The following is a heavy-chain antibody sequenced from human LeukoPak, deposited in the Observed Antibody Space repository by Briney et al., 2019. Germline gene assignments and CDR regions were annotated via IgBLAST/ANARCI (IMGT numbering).Heavy chain of an antibody. V-gene: IGHV4-61*02. Sequence: SETLSLTCTVSGGSISSGSYYWSWIRQPAGKGLEWIGRIYTSGSTNYNPSLKSRVTISVDTSKNQFSLKLSSVTAADTAVYHCARDLTHYYMDVWGKGTTVTVSS. J-gene: IGHJ6*03. CDR1: GGSISSGSYY. CDR3: ARDLTHYYMDV. CDR2: IYTSGST.